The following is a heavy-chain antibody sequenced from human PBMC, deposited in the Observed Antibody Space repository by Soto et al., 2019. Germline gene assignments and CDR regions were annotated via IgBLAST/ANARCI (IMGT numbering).Heavy chain of an antibody. D-gene: IGHD5-12*01. J-gene: IGHJ4*02. Sequence: EVQLVESGGGLVQPGGSLRLSCAASGFTVSNSYMTWVRQAPGKGLEWVSVIYTAGSTFYADSVKGRSTISRDTSKNTVSLQMNCLRAEDTAVYYCAGDMATQGAYWGQGALVTVSS. CDR1: GFTVSNSY. V-gene: IGHV3-66*01. CDR2: IYTAGST. CDR3: AGDMATQGAY.